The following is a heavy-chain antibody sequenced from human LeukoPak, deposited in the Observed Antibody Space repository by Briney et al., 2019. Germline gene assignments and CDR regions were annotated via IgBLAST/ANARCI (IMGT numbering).Heavy chain of an antibody. CDR3: ARGPRLITIFGVVSRVIEAFFDY. CDR2: INHSGST. CDR1: GGSFSGYY. Sequence: SSETLSLTCAVYGGSFSGYYWSWIRQPPGKGLEWIGEINHSGSTNYNPSLKSRVTISVDTSKNQFSLKLSSVTAADTAVYYCARGPRLITIFGVVSRVIEAFFDYWGQGTLVTVSS. V-gene: IGHV4-34*01. J-gene: IGHJ4*02. D-gene: IGHD3-3*01.